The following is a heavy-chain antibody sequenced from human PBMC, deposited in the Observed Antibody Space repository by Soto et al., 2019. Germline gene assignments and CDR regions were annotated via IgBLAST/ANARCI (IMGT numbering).Heavy chain of an antibody. Sequence: SVKVSCKASGGTFSSYTISWVRQAPGQGLEWMGRIIPILGIANYAQKFQGRATITADKSTSTAYMELSSLRSEDTAVYYCARGVVVVPAAISWFDPWGQGTLVTVSS. CDR1: GGTFSSYT. V-gene: IGHV1-69*02. CDR3: ARGVVVVPAAISWFDP. J-gene: IGHJ5*02. CDR2: IIPILGIA. D-gene: IGHD2-2*02.